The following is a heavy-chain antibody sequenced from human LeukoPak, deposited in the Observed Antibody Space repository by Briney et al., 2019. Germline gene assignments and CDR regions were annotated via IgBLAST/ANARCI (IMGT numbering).Heavy chain of an antibody. J-gene: IGHJ6*02. CDR2: IYYSGST. V-gene: IGHV4-59*01. D-gene: IGHD5-18*01. CDR1: GGSISSYY. Sequence: SETLSLTCTVSGGSISSYYWSWIRQPPGKGLEWIGYIYYSGSTNYNPSLKSRVTISVDTSKNQFSLKLSSVTAADTAVYYCARAGYSFYFYYAMDVWGQGTTVTVSS. CDR3: ARAGYSFYFYYAMDV.